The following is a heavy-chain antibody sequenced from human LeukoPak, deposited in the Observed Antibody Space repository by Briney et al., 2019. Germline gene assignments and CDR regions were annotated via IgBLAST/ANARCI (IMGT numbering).Heavy chain of an antibody. CDR1: GFTFSSYW. D-gene: IGHD2-2*01. J-gene: IGHJ6*04. Sequence: PGGSLRLSCAASGFTFSSYWMSWVRQAPGKGLERVANIKQDGSEKYYVDSVKGRFTISRDNAKNSLYLQMNSLRAEDTAVYYCAASGYCSSTSCAGGMDVWGKGTTVTVSS. CDR3: AASGYCSSTSCAGGMDV. CDR2: IKQDGSEK. V-gene: IGHV3-7*03.